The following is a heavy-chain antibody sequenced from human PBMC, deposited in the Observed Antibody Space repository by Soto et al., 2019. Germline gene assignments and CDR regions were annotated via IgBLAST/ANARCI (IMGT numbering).Heavy chain of an antibody. V-gene: IGHV4-39*01. J-gene: IGHJ4*02. CDR1: GGSISSTSYY. CDR2: IYYSGNT. D-gene: IGHD1-1*01. CDR3: ARIPGITTFRRDY. Sequence: QLQLQESGPGLVKPSENLSLTCSVSGGSISSTSYYWGWIRQPPGKGLEWIGSIYYSGNTYYNPSLKSRVTIFVDTSRNQFSLKVNSCTSADTAVYFCARIPGITTFRRDYWGQGTLVTVSS.